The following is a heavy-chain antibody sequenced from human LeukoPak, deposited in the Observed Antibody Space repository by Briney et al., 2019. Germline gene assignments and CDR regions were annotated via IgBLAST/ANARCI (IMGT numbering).Heavy chain of an antibody. Sequence: GGSLRLSCAASGFTFSSYSMNWVRQAPGKGLEWVSSISSSSSYIYYADSVKGRFTISRDNAKNSLYLQMNSLRAEDTAVYYCVRGPQLVGYYYMDVWGKGTTVTVSS. CDR3: VRGPQLVGYYYMDV. J-gene: IGHJ6*03. CDR1: GFTFSSYS. V-gene: IGHV3-21*01. CDR2: ISSSSSYI. D-gene: IGHD6-13*01.